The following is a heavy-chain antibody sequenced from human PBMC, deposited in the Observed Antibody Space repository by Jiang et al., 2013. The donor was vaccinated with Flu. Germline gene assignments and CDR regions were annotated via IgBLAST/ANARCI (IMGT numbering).Heavy chain of an antibody. CDR1: GFSLSTSGVG. J-gene: IGHJ4*02. V-gene: IGHV2-5*02. Sequence: KPTQTLTLTCTFSGFSLSTSGVGVGWIRQPPGKALEWLALIYWDDDKRYSPSLKSRLTITKDTSKNQVVLTMTNMDPVDTATYYCAHSRGTLTVYYDGSGYYYFDYWGQGTLVTVSS. D-gene: IGHD3-22*01. CDR3: AHSRGTLTVYYDGSGYYYFDY. CDR2: IYWDDDK.